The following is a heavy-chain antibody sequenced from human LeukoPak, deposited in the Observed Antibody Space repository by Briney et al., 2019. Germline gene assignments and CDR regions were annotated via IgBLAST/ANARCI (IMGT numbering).Heavy chain of an antibody. J-gene: IGHJ5*02. CDR2: INHSGST. CDR1: GGSFSDYY. CDR3: ARGPSSYRSGTQIRKNWFDP. Sequence: KPSETLSLTCAVYGGSFSDYYWNWIRQPPGKGLEWIGEINHSGSTNYNPSLKSRATISVDTSKNQFSLKLSSVTAADTAVYYCARGPSSYRSGTQIRKNWFDPWGEGTLVTVSS. D-gene: IGHD4-11*01. V-gene: IGHV4-34*01.